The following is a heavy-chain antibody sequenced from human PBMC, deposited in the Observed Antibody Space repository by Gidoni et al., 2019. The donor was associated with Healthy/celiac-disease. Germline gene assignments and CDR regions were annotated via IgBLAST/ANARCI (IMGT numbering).Heavy chain of an antibody. J-gene: IGHJ5*02. CDR1: GGSISSGDYY. CDR3: ARVGHVVVVAATWFDP. Sequence: QVQLQESGPGLVKPSQTLSLTCTVSGGSISSGDYYWSWIRQPPGKGLEWIGYIYYSGSTYYTPSLKSRVTISVDTSKNQFSLKLSSVTAADTAVYYCARVGHVVVVAATWFDPWGQGTLVTVSS. CDR2: IYYSGST. D-gene: IGHD2-15*01. V-gene: IGHV4-30-4*01.